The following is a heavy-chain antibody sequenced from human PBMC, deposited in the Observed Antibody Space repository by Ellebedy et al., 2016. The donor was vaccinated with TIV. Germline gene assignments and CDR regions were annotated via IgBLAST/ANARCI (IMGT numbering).Heavy chain of an antibody. D-gene: IGHD1-26*01. CDR3: ARGGGATAIQYY. V-gene: IGHV3-48*02. CDR1: GFTFSSYS. CDR2: ISSSRSTI. Sequence: GESLKISCAASGFTFSSYSMNWVRQAPGKGLEWVSYISSSRSTIYYADSVKGRFTISRDNAKNSLYLQMNSLRDEDTAVYYCARGGGATAIQYYWGQGTLVTVSS. J-gene: IGHJ4*02.